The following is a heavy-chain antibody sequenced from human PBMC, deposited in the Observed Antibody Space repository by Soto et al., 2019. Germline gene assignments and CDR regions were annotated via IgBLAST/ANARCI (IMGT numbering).Heavy chain of an antibody. CDR2: IIPIFGTA. D-gene: IGHD6-13*01. CDR1: GGTFSSYA. V-gene: IGHV1-69*01. CDR3: ARRAGQQLVQGDNWYFDL. Sequence: QVQLVQSGAEVKKPGSSVKVSCKASGGTFSSYAISWVRQAPGQGLEWMGGIIPIFGTANYAQKFQGRVTITADESTSTAYMELSSLRSEDTAVYDCARRAGQQLVQGDNWYFDLWGRGTLVTVSS. J-gene: IGHJ2*01.